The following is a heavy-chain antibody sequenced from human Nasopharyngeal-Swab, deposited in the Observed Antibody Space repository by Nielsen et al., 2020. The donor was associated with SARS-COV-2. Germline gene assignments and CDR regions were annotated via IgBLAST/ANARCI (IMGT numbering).Heavy chain of an antibody. CDR2: IIPIFGTA. Sequence: SAMVSSNASAGTFCSYSISWVLQDPAQGLVWMGWIIPIFGTANYAQKFQGRVTITADESTSTAYMVLSSLRSEDTAVYYCARDPALFSQLARGMDVWGQGTTVTVSS. D-gene: IGHD6-6*01. CDR1: AGTFCSYS. CDR3: ARDPALFSQLARGMDV. J-gene: IGHJ6*02. V-gene: IGHV1-69*13.